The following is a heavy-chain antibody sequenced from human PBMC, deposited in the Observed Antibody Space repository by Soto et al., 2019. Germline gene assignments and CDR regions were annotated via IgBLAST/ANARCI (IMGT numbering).Heavy chain of an antibody. V-gene: IGHV5-51*01. D-gene: IGHD4-17*01. CDR1: GYSFTSYW. CDR3: ARLARGGPDYVPPLTFDY. Sequence: GESLKISCKGSGYSFTSYWIGWVRQMPGKGLEWMGIIYPGDSDTRYSPSFQGQVTISADKSISTAYLQWSSLKASDTAMYYCARLARGGPDYVPPLTFDYWGQGTLVTVSS. CDR2: IYPGDSDT. J-gene: IGHJ4*02.